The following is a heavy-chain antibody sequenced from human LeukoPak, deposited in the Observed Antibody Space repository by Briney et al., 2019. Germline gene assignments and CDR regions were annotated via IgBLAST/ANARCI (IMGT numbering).Heavy chain of an antibody. CDR1: GYSFTSYD. CDR2: MNPNSGNT. CDR3: ARVSTYYFGSGVSRAFHM. D-gene: IGHD3-10*01. J-gene: IGHJ3*02. Sequence: ASVKVSCKASGYSFTSYDINWVRQATGKGLEWMGWMNPNSGNTGYAQKFQGSVTMTRNTSTGTAYMELSSLKSEDTAVYYCARVSTYYFGSGVSRAFHMWGQGTMVTVSS. V-gene: IGHV1-8*01.